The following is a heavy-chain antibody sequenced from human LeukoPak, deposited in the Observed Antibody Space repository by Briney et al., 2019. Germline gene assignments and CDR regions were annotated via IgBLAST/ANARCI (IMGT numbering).Heavy chain of an antibody. D-gene: IGHD1-26*01. CDR2: ISWDGGST. J-gene: IGHJ5*02. CDR3: AKDGTGGSYWVSWFDP. Sequence: GGSPRLSCAASGFTFDDYAMHWIRQAPGKGLEWVSLISWDGGSTYYADSVKGRFTISRDNSKNSLYLQMNSLRAEDTALYYCAKDGTGGSYWVSWFDPWGQGTLVTVSS. V-gene: IGHV3-43D*03. CDR1: GFTFDDYA.